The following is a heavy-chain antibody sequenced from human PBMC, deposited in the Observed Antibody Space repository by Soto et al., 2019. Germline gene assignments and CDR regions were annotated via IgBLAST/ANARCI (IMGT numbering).Heavy chain of an antibody. CDR1: GFPVSDNY. CDR3: ARVDYSNYRQVYYGMDV. J-gene: IGHJ6*02. Sequence: GGSLRLSCAASGFPVSDNYMSWVRQAPGKGLEWISVINIGGYTYYADSVKGRFSISRDNSKNTVYLQMNSLRAEDSAVYYCARVDYSNYRQVYYGMDVWGQGTTVTVSS. V-gene: IGHV3-66*01. CDR2: INIGGYT. D-gene: IGHD4-4*01.